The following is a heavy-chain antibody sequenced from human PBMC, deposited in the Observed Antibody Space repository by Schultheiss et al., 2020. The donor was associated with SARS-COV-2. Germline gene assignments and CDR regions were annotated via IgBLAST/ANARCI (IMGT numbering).Heavy chain of an antibody. D-gene: IGHD5-18*01. CDR2: ISVSGDTT. CDR1: GFTFSSYA. J-gene: IGHJ4*02. Sequence: GESLKISCAASGFTFSSYAMSWVRQAPGKGLEWVSAISVSGDTTNFADSVKGRFTISRDNSKETLYLQMNSLRDEDTAVYYCAKGGYTHSREGLDYWGQGTLVTVSS. V-gene: IGHV3-23*01. CDR3: AKGGYTHSREGLDY.